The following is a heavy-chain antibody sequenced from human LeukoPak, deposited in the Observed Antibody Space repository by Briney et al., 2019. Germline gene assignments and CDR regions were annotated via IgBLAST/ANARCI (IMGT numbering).Heavy chain of an antibody. D-gene: IGHD2/OR15-2a*01. CDR3: ARKYLWAEGDAFDI. CDR2: IYYSGST. CDR1: GGSISSYY. V-gene: IGHV4-59*01. J-gene: IGHJ3*02. Sequence: PSETLSLTCTVSGGSISSYYWSWIRQPPGKGLEWIGYIYYSGSTNYNPSLKSRVTISVDTSKNQFSLKLSSVTAADTAVYYCARKYLWAEGDAFDIWGQGTMVTVSS.